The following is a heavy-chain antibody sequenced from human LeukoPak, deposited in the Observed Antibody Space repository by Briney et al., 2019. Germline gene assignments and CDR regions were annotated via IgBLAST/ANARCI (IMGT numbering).Heavy chain of an antibody. D-gene: IGHD2/OR15-2a*01. CDR1: GFTFSSYA. CDR2: ISYDGSNK. CDR3: ARANYLTPYYDY. J-gene: IGHJ4*02. Sequence: QPGGSLRLSCAASGFTFSSYAMHWVRQAPGKGLEWVAVISYDGSNKYYADSVKGRFTISRDNSKNTLYLQMNSLRAEDTAVYYCARANYLTPYYDYWGQGTLVTVSS. V-gene: IGHV3-30-3*01.